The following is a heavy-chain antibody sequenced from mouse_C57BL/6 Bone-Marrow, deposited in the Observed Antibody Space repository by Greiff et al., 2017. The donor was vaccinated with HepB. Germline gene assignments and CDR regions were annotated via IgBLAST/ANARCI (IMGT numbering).Heavy chain of an antibody. J-gene: IGHJ3*01. D-gene: IGHD2-4*01. V-gene: IGHV2-5*01. CDR2: IWRGGST. Sequence: QVHVKQSGPGLVQPSQSLSITCPVSGFSLTSYGVHWVRQSPGKGLEWLGVIWRGGSTDYNAAFMSRLSITKDNSKSQVFFKMNSLQADDTAIYYCAKPIYYDYDWFAYWGQGTLVTVSA. CDR3: AKPIYYDYDWFAY. CDR1: GFSLTSYG.